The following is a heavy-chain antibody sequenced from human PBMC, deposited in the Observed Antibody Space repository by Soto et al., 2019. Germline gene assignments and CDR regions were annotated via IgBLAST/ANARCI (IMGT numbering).Heavy chain of an antibody. CDR2: IYPGDSDT. CDR3: ARTWGIAAAGTFYFDY. CDR1: GYIFTSYW. J-gene: IGHJ4*02. D-gene: IGHD6-13*01. V-gene: IGHV5-51*01. Sequence: PAESLKISCNGSGYIFTSYWIGWVRQMPGKGLEWMGIIYPGDSDTRYSPSFQGQVTISADKSISTAYLQWSSLKASDTAMYYCARTWGIAAAGTFYFDYWGQGTLVTVSS.